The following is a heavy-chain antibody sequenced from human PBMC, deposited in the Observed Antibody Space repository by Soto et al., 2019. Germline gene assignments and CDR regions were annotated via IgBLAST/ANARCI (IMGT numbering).Heavy chain of an antibody. V-gene: IGHV3-33*01. D-gene: IGHD2-21*02. J-gene: IGHJ4*02. CDR1: GFTFSSYG. CDR3: ARIMCGGDCYDFDY. Sequence: QVQLVESGGGVVQPGRSLRLSCAASGFTFSSYGMHWVRQAPGKGLEWVAVIWYDGSKTYYADSLKGRFTISRDNSNNPLYLQMNNLRAEDTAGYYWARIMCGGDCYDFDYWGQGTLVTVSS. CDR2: IWYDGSKT.